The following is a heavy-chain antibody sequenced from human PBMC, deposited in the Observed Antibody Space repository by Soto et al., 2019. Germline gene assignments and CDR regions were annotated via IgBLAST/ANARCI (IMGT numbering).Heavy chain of an antibody. CDR1: GFTFSSSW. Sequence: GGSLRLSCAASGFTFSSSWMSWVRQAPGKGLEWVANIKQDGSEKYYVDSVKGRFTISRDNAKNSLYLQMNSLRAEDTAVYYCARYSGIGYWGQGPLVTVSS. J-gene: IGHJ4*02. CDR2: IKQDGSEK. CDR3: ARYSGIGY. D-gene: IGHD2-15*01. V-gene: IGHV3-7*01.